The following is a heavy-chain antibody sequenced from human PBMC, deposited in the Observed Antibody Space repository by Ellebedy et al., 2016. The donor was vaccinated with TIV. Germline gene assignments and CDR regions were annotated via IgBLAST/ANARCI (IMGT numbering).Heavy chain of an antibody. Sequence: PGGSLRLSCTGSGFIFYTYGMHWVRQAPGKGLEWVAVISADGATNYHADSVEGRFTISRDNAKNTLYLQMNSLRAEDTAVYYCARAGSSGWEAYFDLWGRGTLVTVSS. CDR3: ARAGSSGWEAYFDL. CDR1: GFIFYTYG. V-gene: IGHV3-30*03. D-gene: IGHD6-19*01. CDR2: ISADGATN. J-gene: IGHJ2*01.